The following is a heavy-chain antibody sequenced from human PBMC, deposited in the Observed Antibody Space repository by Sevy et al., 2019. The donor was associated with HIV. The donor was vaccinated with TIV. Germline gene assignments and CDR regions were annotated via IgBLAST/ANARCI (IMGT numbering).Heavy chain of an antibody. CDR3: AKDVRVIVGANDAFDI. CDR1: GFTFDDHA. CDR2: ISWNSGSI. J-gene: IGHJ3*02. V-gene: IGHV3-9*01. Sequence: GGSLRLSCAASGFTFDDHAMHWVLQAPGKGLEWVSGISWNSGSIGYADSEKGRFTISRDNAKNSLYLQMNSLRAEDTALYYCAKDVRVIVGANDAFDIWGQGTMVTVSS. D-gene: IGHD1-26*01.